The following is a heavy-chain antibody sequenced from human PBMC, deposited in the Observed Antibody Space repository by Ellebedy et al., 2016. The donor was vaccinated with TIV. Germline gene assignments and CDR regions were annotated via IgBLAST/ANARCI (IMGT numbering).Heavy chain of an antibody. J-gene: IGHJ4*02. CDR2: IYYSGST. D-gene: IGHD3-9*01. V-gene: IGHV4-39*01. CDR3: ARVDMLTGYYDY. Sequence: MPSETLSLTCTVSGGSISSSSYYWGWIRQPPGKGLEWIGSIYYSGSTYYNPSLKRRVTISVDTSKNQFSLKLSSVTAADTAVYYCARVDMLTGYYDYWGQGTLVTVSS. CDR1: GGSISSSSYY.